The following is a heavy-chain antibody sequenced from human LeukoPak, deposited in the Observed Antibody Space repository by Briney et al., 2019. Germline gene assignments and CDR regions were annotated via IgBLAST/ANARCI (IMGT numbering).Heavy chain of an antibody. J-gene: IGHJ5*02. CDR2: MNPNSGNT. D-gene: IGHD3-10*01. CDR1: GYTFTCYD. Sequence: ASVKVSCKASGYTFTCYDINWVRQATGQGLEWMGWMNPNSGNTVYAQKFQGRVTITADESTSTAYMELSSLRSEDTAVCYCARSDTHYASGSYYNVGWFDPWGQGTLVTVSS. CDR3: ARSDTHYASGSYYNVGWFDP. V-gene: IGHV1-8*03.